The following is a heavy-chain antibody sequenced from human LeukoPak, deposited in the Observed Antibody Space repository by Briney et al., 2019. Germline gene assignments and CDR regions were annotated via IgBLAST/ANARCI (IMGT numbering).Heavy chain of an antibody. Sequence: SVKVSCKASGGTFSSYAISWVRQAPGQGLEWMGRIIPILGTANYAQKFQGRVTITADKSTSTAYMELSSLRSEDTAVYYCARAQMYYYDSSGYGVDYWGQGTLVTVSS. CDR3: ARAQMYYYDSSGYGVDY. D-gene: IGHD3-22*01. CDR1: GGTFSSYA. V-gene: IGHV1-69*04. CDR2: IIPILGTA. J-gene: IGHJ4*02.